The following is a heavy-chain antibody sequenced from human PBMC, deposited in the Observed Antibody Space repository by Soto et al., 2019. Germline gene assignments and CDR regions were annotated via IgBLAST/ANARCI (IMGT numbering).Heavy chain of an antibody. Sequence: PSETLSLTCAVFSASLGDHYWAWIRQSPDKGLEWIGEVHPSGSTDYNPSPKSRITISVDTSKNQFSLKLRSVTAADTAVYYCARDRYSSQVHYYYGMDVWGQGTTVTVSS. J-gene: IGHJ6*02. CDR1: SASLGDHY. V-gene: IGHV4-34*09. CDR3: ARDRYSSQVHYYYGMDV. CDR2: VHPSGST. D-gene: IGHD6-19*01.